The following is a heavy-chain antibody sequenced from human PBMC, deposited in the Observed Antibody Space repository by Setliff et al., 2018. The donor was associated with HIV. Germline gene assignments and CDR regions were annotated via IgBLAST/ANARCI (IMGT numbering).Heavy chain of an antibody. J-gene: IGHJ2*01. V-gene: IGHV1-3*01. CDR3: ARERATGKPPLLNWYFDL. CDR2: INADNGNT. D-gene: IGHD1-1*01. Sequence: WASVKVSCKASGYTFTNHLLYWVRQAPGQRLEWMGWINADNGNTRYSQKFQGRVTITRDTSASTAYMELSSLTSQDTAVYYCARERATGKPPLLNWYFDLWGRGTLVTVSS. CDR1: GYTFTNHL.